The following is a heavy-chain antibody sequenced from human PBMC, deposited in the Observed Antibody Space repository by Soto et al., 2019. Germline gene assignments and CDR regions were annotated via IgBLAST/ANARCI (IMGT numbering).Heavy chain of an antibody. D-gene: IGHD5-18*01. CDR1: GFIFSNYG. CDR3: AKDLGYSYGGFFDY. V-gene: IGHV3-30*18. CDR2: VSSAGSTK. J-gene: IGHJ4*02. Sequence: PGGSLRLSCAASGFIFSNYGMHWVRQAPGKGLEWVAVVSSAGSTKYYADSVKGRFTISRDNSKNTVFLQMNSLRAEDTAVYYCAKDLGYSYGGFFDYWGQGTLVTSPQ.